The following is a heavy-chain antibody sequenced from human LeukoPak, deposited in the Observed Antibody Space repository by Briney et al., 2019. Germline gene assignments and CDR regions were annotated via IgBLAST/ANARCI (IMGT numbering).Heavy chain of an antibody. J-gene: IGHJ4*02. CDR1: GYTFTSYG. CDR3: ARDHPGWLDPSLYYFDY. D-gene: IGHD6-19*01. Sequence: ASAKVSCKASGYTFTSYGISWVRQAPGQGLEWMGWISAYNGNTNYAQKLQGRVTMTTDTSTSTAYMELRSLRSDDTAVYYCARDHPGWLDPSLYYFDYWGQGTLVTVSS. V-gene: IGHV1-18*04. CDR2: ISAYNGNT.